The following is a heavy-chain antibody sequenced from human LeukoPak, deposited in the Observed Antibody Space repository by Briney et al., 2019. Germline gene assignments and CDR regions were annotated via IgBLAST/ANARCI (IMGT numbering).Heavy chain of an antibody. V-gene: IGHV1-2*02. CDR2: INPKSGST. D-gene: IGHD2-15*01. CDR1: GYTLTDYY. Sequence: ASVKVSCKVSGYTLTDYYLHWVRQAPGQGLEWMGWINPKSGSTHYAQKFQGRVIMTRDTSLNTAYLELTSLRSDDTAIYFCGRRVSRGWTDYWGQGTLVTVSS. CDR3: GRRVSRGWTDY. J-gene: IGHJ4*02.